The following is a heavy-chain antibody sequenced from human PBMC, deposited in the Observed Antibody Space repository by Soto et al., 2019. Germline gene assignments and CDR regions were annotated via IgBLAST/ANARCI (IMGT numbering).Heavy chain of an antibody. D-gene: IGHD2-15*01. J-gene: IGHJ5*02. V-gene: IGHV4-34*01. CDR1: GGSFSGYY. CDR2: INHSGST. Sequence: QVQLQQWGAGLLKPSETLSLTCAVYGGSFSGYYWSWIRQPPGKGLEWMGEINHSGSTNYNPSLKSRVTISVDTSKNQFSLKLSSVTAADTAVYYCASAPQDIVVVVAAKGARWFDPWGQGTLVTVSS. CDR3: ASAPQDIVVVVAAKGARWFDP.